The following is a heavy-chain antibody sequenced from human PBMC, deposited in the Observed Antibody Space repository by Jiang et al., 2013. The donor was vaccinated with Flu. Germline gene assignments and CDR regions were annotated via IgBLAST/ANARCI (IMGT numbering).Heavy chain of an antibody. Sequence: SGAEVKKPGASVKVSCKASGYTFTSYAMHWVRQAPGQRLEWMGWINAGNGNTKYSQKFQGRVTITRDTSASTAYMELSSLRSEDTAVYYCARSGAHYYGSGSYYKYWFDPWG. CDR3: ARSGAHYYGSGSYYKYWFDP. CDR2: INAGNGNT. J-gene: IGHJ5*02. CDR1: GYTFTSYA. V-gene: IGHV1-3*01. D-gene: IGHD3-10*01.